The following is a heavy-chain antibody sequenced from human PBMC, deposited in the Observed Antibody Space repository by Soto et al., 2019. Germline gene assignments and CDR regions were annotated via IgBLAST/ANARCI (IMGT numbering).Heavy chain of an antibody. Sequence: PGGPLRLSCAASGFTFSSYGMHWVRQAPGKGLEWVAVIWYDGSNKYYADSVKGRFTISRDNSKNTLYLQMNSLRAEDTAVYYCARDTTYYDFWSGYSDAFDTWGQGTMVTVSS. CDR2: IWYDGSNK. CDR3: ARDTTYYDFWSGYSDAFDT. J-gene: IGHJ3*02. V-gene: IGHV3-33*01. CDR1: GFTFSSYG. D-gene: IGHD3-3*01.